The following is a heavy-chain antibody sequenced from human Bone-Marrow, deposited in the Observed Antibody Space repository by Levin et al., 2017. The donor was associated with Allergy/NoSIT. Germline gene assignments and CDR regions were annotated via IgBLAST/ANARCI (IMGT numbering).Heavy chain of an antibody. CDR1: GGRFSSYE. Sequence: SVKVSCQASGGRFSSYEINWVRQAPGQGLEWMGGTVPIFGTADYAQKFQGRVTITADESTSTAYMELSSLTSDDTAVYYCPSEPPLNSYNSFDFWGQGTLVTVSS. D-gene: IGHD1-26*01. CDR2: TVPIFGTA. CDR3: PSEPPLNSYNSFDF. V-gene: IGHV1-69*13. J-gene: IGHJ4*02.